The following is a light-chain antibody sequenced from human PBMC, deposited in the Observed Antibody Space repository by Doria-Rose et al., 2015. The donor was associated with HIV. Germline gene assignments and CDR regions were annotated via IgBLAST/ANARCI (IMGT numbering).Light chain of an antibody. CDR2: DAS. CDR3: QQYGTSRGT. Sequence: TLSCRASQRVKSSYLAWYQQKPGQAPRLLIYDASTRATGIPDRFSGSGSGTDFTLTISRLEPEDVAVYYCQQYGTSRGTFGQGTRLEIK. CDR1: QRVKSSY. V-gene: IGKV3-20*01. J-gene: IGKJ5*01.